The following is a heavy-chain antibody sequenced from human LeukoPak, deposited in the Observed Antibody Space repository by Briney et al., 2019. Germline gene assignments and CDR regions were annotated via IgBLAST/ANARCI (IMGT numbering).Heavy chain of an antibody. CDR1: GFTFSSYW. D-gene: IGHD3-10*01. CDR3: ASLASYYGSGSQSPSVETFDP. V-gene: IGHV3-21*01. Sequence: PGGSLRLSCAASGFTFSSYWMSWVRQAPGKGLEWVSSISSSSSYIYYADSVKGRFTISRDNAKNSLYLQMNSLRAEDTAVYYCASLASYYGSGSQSPSVETFDPWGQGTLVTVSS. J-gene: IGHJ5*02. CDR2: ISSSSSYI.